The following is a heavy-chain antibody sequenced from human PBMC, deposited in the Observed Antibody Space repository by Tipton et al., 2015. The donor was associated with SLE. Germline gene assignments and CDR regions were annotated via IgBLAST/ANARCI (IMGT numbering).Heavy chain of an antibody. Sequence: SLRLSCAASGFIFSTYAMHWVRQAPGKGLEWVAVISYDGSNKYFADSVKGRFTISRDNSKNTLYLQMNSLRAEDTAVYYCARDYIGLGDDWGQGATVTVSS. J-gene: IGHJ6*02. D-gene: IGHD6-19*01. CDR2: ISYDGSNK. CDR1: GFIFSTYA. V-gene: IGHV3-30-3*01. CDR3: ARDYIGLGDD.